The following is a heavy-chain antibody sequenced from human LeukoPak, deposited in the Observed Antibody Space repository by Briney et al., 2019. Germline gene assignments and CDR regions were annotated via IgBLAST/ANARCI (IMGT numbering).Heavy chain of an antibody. D-gene: IGHD2-2*01. V-gene: IGHV3-23*01. CDR3: ARDSSSTSQLDY. CDR1: GFTFSSYA. Sequence: PGGSLRLSCAASGFTFSSYAMSWVRQAPGRGLEWVSAISGSGGSTYYADSVKGRFTISRDNSKNTLYLQMNSLRAEDTAVYYCARDSSSTSQLDYWGQGTLVTVSS. CDR2: ISGSGGST. J-gene: IGHJ4*02.